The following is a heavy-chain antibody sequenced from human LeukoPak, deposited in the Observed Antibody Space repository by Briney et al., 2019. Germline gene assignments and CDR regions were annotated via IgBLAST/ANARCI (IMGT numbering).Heavy chain of an antibody. J-gene: IGHJ6*02. Sequence: PSETLSLTCTVSGGSISSYYWSWIRQPPGKGLEWIGYIYYSGSTNYNPSLKSRVTISVDTSKNQFSLKLSSVTAADTAVYYCARSYDFWSGYYTGHYYYYGMDVWGQGTTVTVSS. CDR3: ARSYDFWSGYYTGHYYYYGMDV. CDR2: IYYSGST. V-gene: IGHV4-59*01. CDR1: GGSISSYY. D-gene: IGHD3-3*01.